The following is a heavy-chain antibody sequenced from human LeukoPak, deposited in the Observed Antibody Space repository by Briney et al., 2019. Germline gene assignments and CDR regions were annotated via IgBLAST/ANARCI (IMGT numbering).Heavy chain of an antibody. CDR1: GYGFSSYW. J-gene: IGHJ4*02. V-gene: IGHV5-51*01. D-gene: IGHD3-16*01. Sequence: GESLKISCKGSGYGFSSYWIGWVRQMPGKGLEYMGIICPGDSDTRYSQSFQGQVTISADKSITTAYLQWSSLKASDTAMYYCARHATVGGSLRFDYWGQGTLVSVSS. CDR3: ARHATVGGSLRFDY. CDR2: ICPGDSDT.